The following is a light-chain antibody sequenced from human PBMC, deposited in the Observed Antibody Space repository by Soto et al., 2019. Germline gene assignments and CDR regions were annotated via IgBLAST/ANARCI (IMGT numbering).Light chain of an antibody. J-gene: IGLJ2*01. CDR2: DVS. V-gene: IGLV2-14*01. CDR1: SSDIGVYNY. Sequence: QSALTQPVSVSGSPGQSITISCTGTSSDIGVYNYVSWYQQHPGKAPKLMIYDVSNRPSGVSNRFSGSKSGNTASLTISGLQAEDEADYYCSSYTTTSTVVFGGGTKLTVL. CDR3: SSYTTTSTVV.